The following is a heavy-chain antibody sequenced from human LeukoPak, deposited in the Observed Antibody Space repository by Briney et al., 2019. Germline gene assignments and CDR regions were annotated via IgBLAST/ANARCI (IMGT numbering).Heavy chain of an antibody. CDR3: ARSGGSCYSDPCMDV. CDR1: GFIVSSNY. D-gene: IGHD2-15*01. J-gene: IGHJ6*02. Sequence: QPGGSLRLSCAASGFIVSSNYTNWVRQAPGKGLEWVSVLYSGGSTYYADSVKGIFTISRDNSKNTLYLQMNSLRAEDTAVYYCARSGGSCYSDPCMDVWGQGTTVTVSS. V-gene: IGHV3-66*01. CDR2: LYSGGST.